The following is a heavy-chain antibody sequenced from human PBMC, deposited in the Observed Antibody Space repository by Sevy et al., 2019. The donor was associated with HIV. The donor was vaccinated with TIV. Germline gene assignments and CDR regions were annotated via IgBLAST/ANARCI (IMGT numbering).Heavy chain of an antibody. J-gene: IGHJ6*02. D-gene: IGHD2-21*01. CDR1: GGSISSGDYY. Sequence: SETLSLTCTVSGGSISSGDYYWTWIRQPPGKGLEWIGYIDYSGSTYYTPSLKGRVTISVDTSKNQFSLKLSSVTAADTAVYYSARDGVVIAQSYYYRMDVWGQGTTVTVSS. CDR3: ARDGVVIAQSYYYRMDV. V-gene: IGHV4-30-4*01. CDR2: IDYSGST.